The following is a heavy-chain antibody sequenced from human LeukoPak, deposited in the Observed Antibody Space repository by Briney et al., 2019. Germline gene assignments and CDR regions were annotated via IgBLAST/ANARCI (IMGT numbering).Heavy chain of an antibody. D-gene: IGHD3-10*01. J-gene: IGHJ4*02. Sequence: TGGSLRISCAASGFTFSSYSMNWVRQAPGKGLEWVSHISSSNNTKYYADSVKGRFTISRDNAKNSLYLQMNSLRDEDTAVYFCAGGDGWFGELLSFDYWGQGTLVTVSS. V-gene: IGHV3-48*02. CDR2: ISSSNNTK. CDR3: AGGDGWFGELLSFDY. CDR1: GFTFSSYS.